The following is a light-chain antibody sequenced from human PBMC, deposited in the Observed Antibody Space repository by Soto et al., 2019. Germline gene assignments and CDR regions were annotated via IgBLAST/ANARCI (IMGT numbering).Light chain of an antibody. V-gene: IGKV3D-15*01. CDR2: GAS. CDR1: QSVSGN. CDR3: QQYNNWPPT. J-gene: IGKJ1*01. Sequence: EIVMTQSPATLSVSPGERATLSCRASQSVSGNLAWYQQKPGQAPRLLIYGASTRATGIPARFSGSWSGTEFTLTISSLQSEDFAVYSCQQYNNWPPTFGQGTKLEIK.